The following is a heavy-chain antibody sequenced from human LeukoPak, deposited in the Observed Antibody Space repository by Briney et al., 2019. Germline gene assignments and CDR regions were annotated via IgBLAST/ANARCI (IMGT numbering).Heavy chain of an antibody. CDR2: ISAYNGNT. CDR3: ARVPAFSLSLSKTVAGFDY. D-gene: IGHD6-19*01. V-gene: IGHV1-18*01. J-gene: IGHJ4*02. CDR1: GYTFTRYG. Sequence: ASVKVSCKASGYTFTRYGISWVRQAPGQGLEWMGWISAYNGNTNYAQKLQGRVTMTTDTSTSTAYMELRSLRSDDTAVYYCARVPAFSLSLSKTVAGFDYWGQGTLVTVSS.